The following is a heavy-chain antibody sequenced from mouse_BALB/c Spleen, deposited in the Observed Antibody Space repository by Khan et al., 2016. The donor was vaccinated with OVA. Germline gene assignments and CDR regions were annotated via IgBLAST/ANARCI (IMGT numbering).Heavy chain of an antibody. V-gene: IGHV1-7*01. D-gene: IGHD1-1*01. CDR2: INPSTGYT. Sequence: VQLQQSGAELAKPGASVKMSCKASGYTFINYWILWVKQRPGQGLEWIGYINPSTGYTEYNQNFKDKATLTADKSSSPAYMQLSSLTAEDSAVYYCARRGLRGDFDYWGQGTTLTVSS. J-gene: IGHJ2*01. CDR3: ARRGLRGDFDY. CDR1: GYTFINYW.